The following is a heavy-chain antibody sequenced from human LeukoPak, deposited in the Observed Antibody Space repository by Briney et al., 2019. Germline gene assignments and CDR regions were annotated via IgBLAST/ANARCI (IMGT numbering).Heavy chain of an antibody. J-gene: IGHJ6*03. CDR2: IKQNGSEK. CDR1: GFTFTSYA. CDR3: AKDGHRYSGSQRLYDDYYMDV. V-gene: IGHV3-7*01. Sequence: PGGSLRLSCAASGFTFTSYAMHWVRQAPGKGLEWVANIKQNGSEKYYVDSVKGRFTISRDNAKNSLYLQMNSLRAEDTAVYYCAKDGHRYSGSQRLYDDYYMDVWGKGTTVTVSS. D-gene: IGHD1-26*01.